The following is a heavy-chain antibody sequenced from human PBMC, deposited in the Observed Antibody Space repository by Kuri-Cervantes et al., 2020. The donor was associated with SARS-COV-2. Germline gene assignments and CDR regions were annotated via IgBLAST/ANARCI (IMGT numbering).Heavy chain of an antibody. CDR2: MNPNSGNT. D-gene: IGHD5-18*01. V-gene: IGHV1-8*01. CDR1: GYTFTSYD. J-gene: IGHJ5*02. Sequence: ASVKVSCKASGYTFTSYDINWVRQATGQGLEWMGWMNPNSGNTGYAQKFQGRVTMTRNTSISTAHMELSSLRSEDTAVYYCARGIGGYSYGPWYNWFDPWGQGTLVTVSS. CDR3: ARGIGGYSYGPWYNWFDP.